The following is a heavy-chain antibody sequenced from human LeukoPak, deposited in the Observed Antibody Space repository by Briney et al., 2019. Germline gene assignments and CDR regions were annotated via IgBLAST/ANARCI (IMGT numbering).Heavy chain of an antibody. V-gene: IGHV1-2*02. J-gene: IGHJ4*02. CDR3: ARDVRLAVAAPDF. CDR2: INPNTGGT. CDR1: GYTFTGYY. Sequence: ASVKVSCKASGYTFTGYYLHWVRQAPGQGLEWMGWINPNTGGTNFAQKFQGRVTMTGDTSISTAYMVLSSLRSDDTAVYYCARDVRLAVAAPDFWGQGTLVTVSS. D-gene: IGHD6-19*01.